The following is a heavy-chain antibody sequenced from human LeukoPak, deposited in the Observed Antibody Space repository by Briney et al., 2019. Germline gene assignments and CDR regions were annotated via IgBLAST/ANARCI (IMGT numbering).Heavy chain of an antibody. Sequence: PGGSLRLSCAGSGFTFGTYGIHWVRQAPGEGLGWVAAIQNDGSKQYYADSVKGRFTISRDNSKNTLYLQMNSLRGEDTAVYYCAKTWDSASWYYFDYWGQGTLVTVSS. D-gene: IGHD6-13*01. J-gene: IGHJ4*02. CDR1: GFTFGTYG. CDR2: IQNDGSKQ. V-gene: IGHV3-33*05. CDR3: AKTWDSASWYYFDY.